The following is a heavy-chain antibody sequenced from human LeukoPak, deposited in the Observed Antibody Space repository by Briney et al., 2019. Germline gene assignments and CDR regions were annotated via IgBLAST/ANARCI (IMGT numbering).Heavy chain of an antibody. CDR2: IYNSGTT. V-gene: IGHV4-59*01. D-gene: IGHD3-22*01. CDR3: ARRGDPADYYDGSGYYSEPYYFDS. Sequence: SETLSLTCAVYGGSFSGYYWSWIRQPPGKGLEWIGYIYNSGTTNYNPSLKSRVTISVDTSKNQFSLKVRSVTAADAAVYYCARRGDPADYYDGSGYYSEPYYFDSWGQGTQVTVSS. CDR1: GGSFSGYY. J-gene: IGHJ4*02.